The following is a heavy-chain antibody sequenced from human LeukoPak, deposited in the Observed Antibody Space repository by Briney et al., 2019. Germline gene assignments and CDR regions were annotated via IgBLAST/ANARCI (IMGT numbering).Heavy chain of an antibody. CDR2: IIPIFGTA. CDR1: GGTVSSYA. D-gene: IGHD4-17*01. CDR3: ARGTYGDYVFDY. J-gene: IGHJ4*02. V-gene: IGHV1-69*13. Sequence: SVKVSCKASGGTVSSYAISWVRQAPGQGLEWMGGIIPIFGTANYAQKFQGRVTITADESTSTAYMELSSLRSEDTAVYYCARGTYGDYVFDYWGQGTLVTVSS.